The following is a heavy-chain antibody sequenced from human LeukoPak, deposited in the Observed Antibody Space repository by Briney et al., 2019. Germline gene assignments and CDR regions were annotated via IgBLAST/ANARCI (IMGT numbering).Heavy chain of an antibody. CDR1: GGSFSGYY. D-gene: IGHD3-3*01. J-gene: IGHJ4*02. CDR2: INHSGST. Sequence: SETLSLTCAVYGGSFSGYYWSWIRQPPGKGLEWIGEINHSGSTNYNPSLKSRVTISVDTSKNQFSLKLSSVTAADTAVYYCARGPPFWSGYYLTGGPYYFDYWGQGTLVTVSS. V-gene: IGHV4-34*01. CDR3: ARGPPFWSGYYLTGGPYYFDY.